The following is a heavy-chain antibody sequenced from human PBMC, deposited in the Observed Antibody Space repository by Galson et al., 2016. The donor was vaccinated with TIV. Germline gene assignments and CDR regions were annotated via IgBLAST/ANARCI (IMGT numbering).Heavy chain of an antibody. J-gene: IGHJ4*02. Sequence: SLRLSCAASGFTFSSYGMHWVRQAPGKGLEWVAVTLYDGTKKFYADSVKGRFTISKDNSENTVSLEMNSLRLEDTAVYYCARDPRIYGDYLLAYFDYWGQGTLLTVSS. V-gene: IGHV3-30*03. CDR1: GFTFSSYG. CDR2: TLYDGTKK. D-gene: IGHD4-17*01. CDR3: ARDPRIYGDYLLAYFDY.